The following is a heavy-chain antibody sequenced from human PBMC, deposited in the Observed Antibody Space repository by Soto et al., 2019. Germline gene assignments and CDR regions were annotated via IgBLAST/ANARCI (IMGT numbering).Heavy chain of an antibody. Sequence: QVQLVQSGAEVKKPGSSVKVSCTASGDTFNFYTISWVRQAPGQGLEWMGRIIPMLGMSNYAQNFQGRATXXXDXXTSTAYMELSSLRSEDTALYYCATNYGSGSAHFDNWGQGTLVTVSS. D-gene: IGHD3-10*01. CDR2: IIPMLGMS. J-gene: IGHJ4*02. CDR3: ATNYGSGSAHFDN. CDR1: GDTFNFYT. V-gene: IGHV1-69*02.